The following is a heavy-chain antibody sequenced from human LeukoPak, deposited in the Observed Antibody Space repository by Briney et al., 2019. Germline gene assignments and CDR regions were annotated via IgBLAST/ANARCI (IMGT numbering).Heavy chain of an antibody. CDR1: EFTFSSYW. CDR2: INSDGSST. D-gene: IGHD1-26*01. CDR3: ASDSGSRNYFDY. V-gene: IGHV3-74*01. J-gene: IGHJ4*02. Sequence: PGGSLRLSCAASEFTFSSYWMHWVRQAPGKGLVWVSRINSDGSSTSYADSVKGRFTISRDNAKNTLYLQMNSLRAEDTAVYYCASDSGSRNYFDYWGQGTLVTVSS.